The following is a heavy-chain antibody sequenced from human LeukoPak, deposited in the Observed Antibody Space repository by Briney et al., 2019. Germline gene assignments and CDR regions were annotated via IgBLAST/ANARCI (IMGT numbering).Heavy chain of an antibody. CDR1: GFSFCSQP. Sequence: GRSLRLSRAASGFSFCSQPMNGVRQAPGKGLEWVSGITGSGDYTYYIDSVQGRFTISRDNSKNMLFLQMNSLRAEDTAVYYCARGVMAARLYYFDYWGRGILVTVSS. CDR3: ARGVMAARLYYFDY. J-gene: IGHJ4*02. V-gene: IGHV3-23*01. D-gene: IGHD2-21*01. CDR2: ITGSGDYT.